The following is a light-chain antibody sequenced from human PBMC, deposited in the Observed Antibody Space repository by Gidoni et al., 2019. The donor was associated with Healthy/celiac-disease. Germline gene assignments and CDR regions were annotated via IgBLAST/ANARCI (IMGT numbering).Light chain of an antibody. CDR3: QQYGSSPRT. CDR2: GAS. V-gene: IGKV3-20*01. Sequence: EIVLTQSPGTLSLSPGERATLSCRASQSVSSSYLAWYQQKPGQAPRLLIYGASSRATGIPDRFSGSVSGTAFTLTISRLEPEDFAVYYCQQYGSSPRTFGQGTKVEIK. CDR1: QSVSSSY. J-gene: IGKJ1*01.